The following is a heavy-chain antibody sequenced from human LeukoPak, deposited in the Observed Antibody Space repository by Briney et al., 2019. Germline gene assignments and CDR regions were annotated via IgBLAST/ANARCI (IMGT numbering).Heavy chain of an antibody. J-gene: IGHJ4*02. CDR1: GFTFSSYS. V-gene: IGHV3-21*01. D-gene: IGHD5-18*01. Sequence: GGSLRLSCAASGFTFSSYSMNWVRQAPGKGLEWVSSISSSSSYIHYADSVKGRFTISRDNAKNSLYLQMNSLRAEDTAVYYCAPDVDTAMRYWGQGTLVTVSS. CDR3: APDVDTAMRY. CDR2: ISSSSSYI.